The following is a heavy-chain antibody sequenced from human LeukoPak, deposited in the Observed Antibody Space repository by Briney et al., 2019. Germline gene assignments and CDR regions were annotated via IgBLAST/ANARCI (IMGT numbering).Heavy chain of an antibody. V-gene: IGHV4-59*01. CDR3: ARGVYIAAAQYGY. D-gene: IGHD6-13*01. J-gene: IGHJ4*02. CDR1: GDSISSYY. CDR2: IYYSGIT. Sequence: KPSETLSLTCTVSGDSISSYYWSWIRQPPGKGLEWIGYIYYSGITNYNPSLKSRVTISVDTSKNQFSLKLSSVTAADTAVYYCARGVYIAAAQYGYWGQGTLVTVSS.